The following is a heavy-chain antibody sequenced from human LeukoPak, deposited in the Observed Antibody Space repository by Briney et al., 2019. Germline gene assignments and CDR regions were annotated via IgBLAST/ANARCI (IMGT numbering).Heavy chain of an antibody. J-gene: IGHJ4*02. CDR3: ATFRPLMVDYIWGSYRPPAKYYFDY. V-gene: IGHV1-24*01. D-gene: IGHD3-16*02. Sequence: AASVKVSCKVSGHTLTELSMHWVRQAPGKGLEWMGGFDPEDGETIYAQKFQGRVTMTEDTSTDTAYMGLSSLRSEDTAEYYCATFRPLMVDYIWGSYRPPAKYYFDYWGQGTLVTVSS. CDR2: FDPEDGET. CDR1: GHTLTELS.